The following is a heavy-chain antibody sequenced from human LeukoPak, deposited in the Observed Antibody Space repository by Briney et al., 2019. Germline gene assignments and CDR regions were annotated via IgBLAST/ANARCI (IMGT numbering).Heavy chain of an antibody. CDR1: GGSISSGDYY. V-gene: IGHV4-39*07. CDR3: ATRANSET. CDR2: VYYSGST. J-gene: IGHJ4*02. Sequence: PSETLSLTCTVSGGSISSGDYYWSWIRQPPGKGLEWIGTVYYSGSTYYNPSLKSRVTISADTSKNQFSLNLRSVTAADTAVYYCATRANSETWGQGTLVTVSS.